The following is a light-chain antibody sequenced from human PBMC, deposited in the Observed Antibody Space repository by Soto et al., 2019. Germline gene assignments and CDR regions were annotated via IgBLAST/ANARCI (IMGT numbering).Light chain of an antibody. V-gene: IGKV2-24*01. CDR2: KIS. J-gene: IGKJ4*01. CDR1: QSLVHSDGNTY. Sequence: EIVLTQTPISSAVTLGQPASISCRSSQSLVHSDGNTYLSWLHLGPGQPPRLLIYKISERFSGVPDRFSGSGAGTDFTLNIRRVEAEDLGTHYCIQSSQFPLTFGGGTKVEI. CDR3: IQSSQFPLT.